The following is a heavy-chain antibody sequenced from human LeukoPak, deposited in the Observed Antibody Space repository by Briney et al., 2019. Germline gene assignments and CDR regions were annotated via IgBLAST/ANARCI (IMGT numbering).Heavy chain of an antibody. Sequence: GASVKVSFKASGYTFTSYYVHWVRQAPGQGLEWMGIINPSGGSTSYAQKFQGRVTMTRDTSTSTVYMELSSLRSEDTAVYYCARHLTAPDAFDIWGQGTMVTVSS. V-gene: IGHV1-46*01. CDR2: INPSGGST. CDR3: ARHLTAPDAFDI. J-gene: IGHJ3*02. D-gene: IGHD2-21*02. CDR1: GYTFTSYY.